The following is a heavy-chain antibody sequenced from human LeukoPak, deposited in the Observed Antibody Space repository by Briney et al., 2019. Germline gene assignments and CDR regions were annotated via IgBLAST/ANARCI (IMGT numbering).Heavy chain of an antibody. J-gene: IGHJ4*02. CDR1: GFTFDDYA. V-gene: IGHV3-9*01. CDR3: AKDKQWLVGVGFDY. D-gene: IGHD6-19*01. Sequence: GRSLRLSCAASGFTFDDYAMHWVRQAPGKGLEWVSGISWNSGSIGYADSVKGRFTISRDNAKNSLYLQMNSLRAEDTALYYCAKDKQWLVGVGFDYWGQGTLVTVSS. CDR2: ISWNSGSI.